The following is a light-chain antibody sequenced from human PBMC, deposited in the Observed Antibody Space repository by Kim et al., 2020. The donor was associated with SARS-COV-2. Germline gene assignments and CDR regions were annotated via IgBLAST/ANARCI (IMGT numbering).Light chain of an antibody. Sequence: DVQMTQSPSAMSASVGDSVTITCRASQAIGNYLVWFQQKPGKGPKRLIYAASTLESGVPSRFSGSGSGTEFTLTISSLQPEDSATYFCLQHNVYPLTFGGETKVDIK. CDR1: QAIGNY. CDR2: AAS. V-gene: IGKV1-17*03. CDR3: LQHNVYPLT. J-gene: IGKJ4*01.